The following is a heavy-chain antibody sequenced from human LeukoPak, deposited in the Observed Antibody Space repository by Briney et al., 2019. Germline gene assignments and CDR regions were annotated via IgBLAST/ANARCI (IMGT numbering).Heavy chain of an antibody. CDR3: ARDYSMGSSWYPPHIAFDI. Sequence: PSETLSLTCTVSGYSISSGYYWGWIRQPPGKGLEWIGSIYHSGSTYYNPSLKSRVTISVDTSKNQFSLKLSSVTAADTAVYYCARDYSMGSSWYPPHIAFDIWGQGTMVTVSS. D-gene: IGHD6-13*01. CDR2: IYHSGST. J-gene: IGHJ3*02. V-gene: IGHV4-38-2*02. CDR1: GYSISSGYY.